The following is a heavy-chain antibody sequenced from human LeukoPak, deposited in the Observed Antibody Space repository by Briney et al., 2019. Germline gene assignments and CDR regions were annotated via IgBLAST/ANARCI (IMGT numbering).Heavy chain of an antibody. CDR1: GFDFHNYV. J-gene: IGHJ4*02. CDR2: ISYAVNIK. V-gene: IGHV3-30-3*01. CDR3: VREGYYESGSSPTFYFDY. D-gene: IGHD3-10*01. Sequence: GGSLRLSCAASGFDFHNYVIHWVRQAPGKGLEWVAVISYAVNIKYYADSVKGRLTISRDSSSKTVFLQMNSLRTEDTAVYYCVREGYYESGSSPTFYFDYWGQGTLVTVSS.